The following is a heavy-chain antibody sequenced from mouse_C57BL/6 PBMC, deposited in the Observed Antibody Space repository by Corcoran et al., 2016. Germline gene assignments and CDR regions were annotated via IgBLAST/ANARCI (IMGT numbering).Heavy chain of an antibody. CDR3: ARSGSYAMDY. J-gene: IGHJ4*01. Sequence: EVQLQQSGPELVKPGASVKISCKASGYTFTDYYMNWVKQSHGKSLEWIGDINPNNGGTIYNQKFKGKATLTVDKSSSTAYMELRSLTSEDTAVYYCARSGSYAMDYWGQGTSVTVSS. CDR1: GYTFTDYY. V-gene: IGHV1-26*01. CDR2: INPNNGGT.